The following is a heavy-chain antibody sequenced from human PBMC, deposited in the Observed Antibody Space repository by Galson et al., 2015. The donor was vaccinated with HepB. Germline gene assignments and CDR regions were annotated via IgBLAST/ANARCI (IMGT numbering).Heavy chain of an antibody. V-gene: IGHV1-69*13. J-gene: IGHJ6*03. CDR1: GGSFSSYA. CDR2: IIPIFGTA. Sequence: SVKVSCKASGGSFSSYAISWVRQAPGQGLEWMGGIIPIFGTANYAQNFQGRVTITADESTSTAYMELSSLRSEDTAVYYCARGYYYGSGSQNYYMDVCGKGTTVTVSS. CDR3: ARGYYYGSGSQNYYMDV. D-gene: IGHD3-10*01.